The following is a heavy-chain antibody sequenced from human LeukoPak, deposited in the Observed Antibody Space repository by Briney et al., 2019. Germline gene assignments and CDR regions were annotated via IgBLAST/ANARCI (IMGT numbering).Heavy chain of an antibody. CDR3: ARGGHCSSTSCDYHNGMDV. D-gene: IGHD2-2*03. CDR2: ISYDGSNK. V-gene: IGHV3-30*03. Sequence: GGSLRLSCAASGFTFKSYGTHWVRQAPGKGLEWVAVISYDGSNKYSTDSVKGRFTVSRDNSKNTLHLQMNSLRAEDTAVYYCARGGHCSSTSCDYHNGMDVWGQGTTVTVSS. J-gene: IGHJ6*02. CDR1: GFTFKSYG.